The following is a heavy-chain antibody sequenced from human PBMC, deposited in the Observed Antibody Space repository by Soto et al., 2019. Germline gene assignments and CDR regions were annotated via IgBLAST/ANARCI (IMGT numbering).Heavy chain of an antibody. CDR1: GFTVSSNY. CDR3: TTALAARPNYYYGMDV. CDR2: IKSKTDGGTT. V-gene: IGHV3-15*01. J-gene: IGHJ6*02. Sequence: GGSLRLSCAASGFTVSSNYMSWGRPAPGEGVEWVGRIKSKTDGGTTDYAAPVKGRFTISRDDSKNTLYLQMNSLKTEDTAVYYCTTALAARPNYYYGMDVWGQGTTVTVSS. D-gene: IGHD6-6*01.